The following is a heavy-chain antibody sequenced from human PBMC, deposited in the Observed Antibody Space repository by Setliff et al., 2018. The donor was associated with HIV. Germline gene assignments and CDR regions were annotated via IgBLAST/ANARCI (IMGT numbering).Heavy chain of an antibody. J-gene: IGHJ5*02. V-gene: IGHV3-15*01. CDR3: TIATETPGMTTRENWFDP. CDR1: GFTFSNAW. CDR2: IKSKTSGGTA. D-gene: IGHD1-1*01. Sequence: GGSLRLSCAASGFTFSNAWMSWVRQGPGKGLEWVGRIKSKTSGGTADYAAPVSGRFTISRDDSKSTLYLQMNSLKIEDTAMYYCTIATETPGMTTRENWFDPWGQGTLVTVSS.